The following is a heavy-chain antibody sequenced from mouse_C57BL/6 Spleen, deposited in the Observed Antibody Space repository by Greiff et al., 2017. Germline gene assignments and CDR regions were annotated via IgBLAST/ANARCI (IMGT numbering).Heavy chain of an antibody. CDR2: IDPSDSYT. D-gene: IGHD3-2*02. CDR1: GYTFTSYW. CDR3: AREDSSGYFDY. J-gene: IGHJ2*01. V-gene: IGHV1-69*01. Sequence: VQLQQPGAELVMPGASVKLSCKASGYTFTSYWMHWVKQRPGQGLEWIGEIDPSDSYTNYNQKFKGKSTLTVDKSSSTAYMQLSSLTSEDSAVCSSAREDSSGYFDYWGQGTTLTVSS.